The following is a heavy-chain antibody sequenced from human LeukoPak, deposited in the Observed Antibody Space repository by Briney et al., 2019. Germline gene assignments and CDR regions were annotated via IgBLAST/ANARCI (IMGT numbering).Heavy chain of an antibody. Sequence: ASVKVSCKASGYTFTGYYMHWVRQAPGQGLEWMGWINPNSGGTNYAQKFQGRVTMTRATSISTGYMELSRLRSDDTAVYYCARSSSGWYNWFDPWGQGTLVTVSS. CDR3: ARSSSGWYNWFDP. V-gene: IGHV1-2*02. CDR1: GYTFTGYY. J-gene: IGHJ5*02. D-gene: IGHD6-19*01. CDR2: INPNSGGT.